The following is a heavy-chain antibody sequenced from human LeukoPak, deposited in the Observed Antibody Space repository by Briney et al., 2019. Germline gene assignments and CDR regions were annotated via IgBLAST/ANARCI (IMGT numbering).Heavy chain of an antibody. D-gene: IGHD3-22*01. V-gene: IGHV1-18*01. Sequence: ASVKVSCKTSGYTFTSYGIIWVRQAPGQGLEWTGWVSPYNGNTNYAQKLQGRVTITADKSTSTAYMELSSLRSEDTAVYYCASGYDSSGYPYWYFDLWGRGTLVTVSS. J-gene: IGHJ2*01. CDR2: VSPYNGNT. CDR3: ASGYDSSGYPYWYFDL. CDR1: GYTFTSYG.